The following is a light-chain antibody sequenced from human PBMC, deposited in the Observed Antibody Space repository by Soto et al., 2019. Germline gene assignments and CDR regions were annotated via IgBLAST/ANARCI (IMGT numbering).Light chain of an antibody. CDR2: GAS. V-gene: IGKV3-15*01. CDR3: QQYNNWPRT. J-gene: IGKJ1*01. CDR1: QSVSSD. Sequence: EIVLTQSPATLSLSPGERATLSCMASQSVSSDLAWYHQKPGQAPRLLIYGASTRATDIPARFSGSGSGTEFTLTISSLQSEDFAVYYCQQYNNWPRTFGQGTKVDIK.